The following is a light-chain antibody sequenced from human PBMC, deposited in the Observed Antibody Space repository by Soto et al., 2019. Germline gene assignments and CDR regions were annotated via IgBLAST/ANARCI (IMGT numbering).Light chain of an antibody. CDR1: TGAVTSGHY. Sequence: QAVVTQEPSLTVSPGGTVTLTCGSSTGAVTSGHYPYWFQQKPGQAPRTLIYDTSNKHSWTPARFSGSLLGDKAALTLSGAQPEDEAEYYCLLSSGGARGVFGSGTKVTVL. J-gene: IGLJ1*01. CDR3: LLSSGGARGV. CDR2: DTS. V-gene: IGLV7-46*01.